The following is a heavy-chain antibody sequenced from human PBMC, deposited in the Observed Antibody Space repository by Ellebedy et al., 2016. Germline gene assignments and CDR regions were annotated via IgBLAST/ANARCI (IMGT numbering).Heavy chain of an antibody. CDR2: ISGGGDTT. CDR3: RQGHYADL. CDR1: GFTFGNFF. J-gene: IGHJ4*02. D-gene: IGHD4-17*01. Sequence: GESLKISXVASGFTFGNFFMSWVRQAPGGGLEWVSTISGGGDTTVSADSVKGRFTISRDSSKNSAYLRMNNLRVEDTAVYYCRQGHYADLWGQGTLVTVSS. V-gene: IGHV3-23*01.